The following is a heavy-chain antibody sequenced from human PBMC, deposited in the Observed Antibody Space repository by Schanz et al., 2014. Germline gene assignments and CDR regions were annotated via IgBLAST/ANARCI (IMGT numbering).Heavy chain of an antibody. D-gene: IGHD3-10*01. CDR1: GFTFSSYG. Sequence: QVQLVESGGGVVQPGGSLRLSCAASGFTFSSYGMHWVRQAPGKGLEWVAFIRYDGSNKYYADSVKGRFTISRDNSKNTLYLQMNSLRAEDTAVYYCATVGSETYSIYWYFDLWGRGTLVTVSS. CDR3: ATVGSETYSIYWYFDL. CDR2: IRYDGSNK. V-gene: IGHV3-30*02. J-gene: IGHJ2*01.